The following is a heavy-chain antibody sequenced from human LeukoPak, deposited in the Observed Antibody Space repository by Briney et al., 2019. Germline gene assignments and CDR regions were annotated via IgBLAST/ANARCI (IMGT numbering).Heavy chain of an antibody. J-gene: IGHJ5*02. D-gene: IGHD2-8*01. V-gene: IGHV4-59*01. Sequence: TSETLSLTCTVSGGSISSYYWSWIRQPPGKGLEWIVYIYYSGSTNYNPSLKSRVTISVETSKNQFSLKLSSVTAADTAVYCCARYCTNGVCYVLSGGWFDPWGQGTVVTVSS. CDR3: ARYCTNGVCYVLSGGWFDP. CDR1: GGSISSYY. CDR2: IYYSGST.